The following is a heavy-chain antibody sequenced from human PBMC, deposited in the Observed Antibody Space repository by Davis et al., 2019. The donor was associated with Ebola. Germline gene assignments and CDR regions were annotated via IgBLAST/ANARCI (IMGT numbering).Heavy chain of an antibody. CDR2: INPHGGGT. CDR3: ARGRSSSRWAFDI. V-gene: IGHV1-2*02. J-gene: IGHJ3*02. Sequence: ASVPVPCKASRYSFIGHYIHWVRQAPGQGPEWMGWINPHGGGTNYDQRFQDRVNKTRDMSISTAYMDLSRLKSDDTAVYYCARGRSSSRWAFDIWGQRTMVTVS. CDR1: RYSFIGHY. D-gene: IGHD6-13*01.